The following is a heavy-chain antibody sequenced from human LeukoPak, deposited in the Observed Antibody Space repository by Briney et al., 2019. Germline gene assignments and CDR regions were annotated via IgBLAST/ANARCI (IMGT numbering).Heavy chain of an antibody. CDR3: ARTPRGGNSDFRWSVAFDI. CDR1: GGSINTYY. J-gene: IGHJ3*02. Sequence: SETLSLTCTVSGGSINTYYWSWIRQPPGKGLEWIGYIYYSGSTYYNPSLKSRVTISVDTSKNQFSLKLSSVTAADTAMYYCARTPRGGNSDFRWSVAFDIWGQGTMVTVSS. V-gene: IGHV4-59*08. CDR2: IYYSGST. D-gene: IGHD4-23*01.